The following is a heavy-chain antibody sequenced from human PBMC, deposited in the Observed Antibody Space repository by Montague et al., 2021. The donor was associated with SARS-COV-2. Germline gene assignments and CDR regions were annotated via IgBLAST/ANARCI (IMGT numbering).Heavy chain of an antibody. CDR2: IYTSGST. J-gene: IGHJ5*02. CDR1: IGSISSGSYY. D-gene: IGHD6-25*01. CDR3: ARGGYSSGWNGLLWFDP. Sequence: TLSLTCTVSIGSISSGSYYWSWIRQPAGKGLEWIGRIYTSGSTNYNPSLKSRVTISVDTSKNQFSLKLSSVTAADTAVYYCARGGYSSGWNGLLWFDPWGQGTLVTVSS. V-gene: IGHV4-61*02.